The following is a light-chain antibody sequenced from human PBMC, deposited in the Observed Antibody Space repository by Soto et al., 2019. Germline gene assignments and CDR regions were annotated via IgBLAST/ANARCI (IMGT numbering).Light chain of an antibody. J-gene: IGKJ5*01. CDR1: QSVSSSY. Sequence: EIVLTHSPGTLSLSPGEGATLSCRASQSVSSSYLAWYQQKPGQAPRLLIYGASSRATGIPDRFSGSGSGTDFTLTISRLEPEDFAVYYCQQYGSSPHFGQGTRLEIK. CDR2: GAS. V-gene: IGKV3-20*01. CDR3: QQYGSSPH.